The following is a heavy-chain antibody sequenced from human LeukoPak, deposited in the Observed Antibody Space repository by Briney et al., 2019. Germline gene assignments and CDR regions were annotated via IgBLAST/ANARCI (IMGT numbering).Heavy chain of an antibody. CDR3: AKDIDGNYGSGSYADY. J-gene: IGHJ4*02. D-gene: IGHD3-10*01. V-gene: IGHV3-9*01. CDR1: GFTFDDYA. CDR2: ISWNSGSI. Sequence: GGSLRLSCAASGFTFDDYAMHWVRQAPGKGLEWVSGISWNSGSIGYADSVKGRFTISRDNAKNSLYLQMNSLRAEDTALYYCAKDIDGNYGSGSYADYWGQGTLVTVSS.